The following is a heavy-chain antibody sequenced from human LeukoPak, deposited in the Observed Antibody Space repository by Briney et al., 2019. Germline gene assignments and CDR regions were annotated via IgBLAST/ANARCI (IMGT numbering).Heavy chain of an antibody. CDR2: IGNTET. D-gene: IGHD5-18*01. CDR1: GFPFETNA. CDR3: AKDWIQFNRVFDCFDS. J-gene: IGHJ4*02. Sequence: GGSLRLSCATSGFPFETNAMSWVRQAPGKGLEWVATIGNTETFYADSVTGRFTISRDNSKNTVNLQMNRLRVEDTAIYYCAKDWIQFNRVFDCFDSWGQGTLVTVPS. V-gene: IGHV3-23*01.